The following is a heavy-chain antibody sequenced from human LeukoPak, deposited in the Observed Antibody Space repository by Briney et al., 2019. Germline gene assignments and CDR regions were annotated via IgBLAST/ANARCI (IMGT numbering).Heavy chain of an antibody. CDR1: GGTFSSYA. V-gene: IGHV1-69*04. J-gene: IGHJ6*02. Sequence: ASVKVSCKASGGTFSSYAISWVRQAPGQGLEWMGRIIPILGIANYAQKLQGRVTITADKSTSTAYMELSSLRSEDTAVYYCARDFIVGATQIGYYYYGMDVWGQGTTVTVSS. CDR3: ARDFIVGATQIGYYYYGMDV. CDR2: IIPILGIA. D-gene: IGHD1-26*01.